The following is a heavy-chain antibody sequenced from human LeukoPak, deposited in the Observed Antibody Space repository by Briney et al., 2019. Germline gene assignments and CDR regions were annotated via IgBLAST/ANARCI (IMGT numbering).Heavy chain of an antibody. CDR3: ARSIAAAGHFDY. V-gene: IGHV1-2*02. CDR1: GYTFTGYY. D-gene: IGHD6-13*01. CDR2: INPNSGGT. Sequence: ASVKVSCKASGYTFTGYYMHWVRQAPGQGLEWMGWINPNSGGTNYAQKFQGRVTMTRDTSISTAYMELSRLRSDDTAVYYGARSIAAAGHFDYWGQGTLVTVSS. J-gene: IGHJ4*02.